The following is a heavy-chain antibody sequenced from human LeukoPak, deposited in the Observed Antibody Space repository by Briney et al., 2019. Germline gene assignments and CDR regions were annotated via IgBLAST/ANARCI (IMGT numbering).Heavy chain of an antibody. Sequence: PGGSLRLSCAASGFTFSSYSMSWVRQAPGRGLEWVSSFSGSGGSTYYADSVKGRFTISRDNSKNTLYLQMNSLRAEDTAVYYCANPPTVTSFDSWDQGTLVTVSS. CDR2: FSGSGGST. D-gene: IGHD4-11*01. J-gene: IGHJ4*02. CDR1: GFTFSSYS. V-gene: IGHV3-23*01. CDR3: ANPPTVTSFDS.